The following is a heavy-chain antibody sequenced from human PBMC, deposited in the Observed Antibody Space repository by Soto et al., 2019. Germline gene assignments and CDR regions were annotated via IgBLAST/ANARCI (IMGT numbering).Heavy chain of an antibody. J-gene: IGHJ5*02. D-gene: IGHD6-19*01. CDR1: GFTFSSHS. Sequence: EVQLVESGGNLVQPGGSLRLSCAGSGFTFSSHSMNWVRQAPGKGLEWVSYISSTSSTMYYADSVKGRFTISRDNAKNSLFLQMNSLRDEDTAMYYCARDTDDSSGWLNWFDPCGQGTLVTVSS. V-gene: IGHV3-48*02. CDR2: ISSTSSTM. CDR3: ARDTDDSSGWLNWFDP.